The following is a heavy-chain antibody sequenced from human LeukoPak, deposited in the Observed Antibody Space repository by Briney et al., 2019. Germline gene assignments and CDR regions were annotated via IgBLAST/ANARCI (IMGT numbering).Heavy chain of an antibody. D-gene: IGHD2-2*01. Sequence: GGSPRLSCAASVFTFSSYAMSWVRQAPGKGLEWGSAISGSGGSTYYADSVKGRFTISRDNSKNTLYLQMNSLRAEDTAVYYCAILPRTSHFYYFDYWGQGTLVTVSS. V-gene: IGHV3-23*01. J-gene: IGHJ4*02. CDR3: AILPRTSHFYYFDY. CDR2: ISGSGGST. CDR1: VFTFSSYA.